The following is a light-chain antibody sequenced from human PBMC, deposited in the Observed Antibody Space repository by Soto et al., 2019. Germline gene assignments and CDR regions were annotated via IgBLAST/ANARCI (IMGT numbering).Light chain of an antibody. J-gene: IGKJ1*01. CDR3: QQYGSSRT. CDR2: GAS. Sequence: EIVLTQSPGTLSLSPGERATLSCRASQSVSSSYLGWYQQKPGQAPRLLIYGASSRATGIPDRFSGSGSGTDFTRTISRLEPEDFAVYYCQQYGSSRTFGQGTKVEIK. CDR1: QSVSSSY. V-gene: IGKV3-20*01.